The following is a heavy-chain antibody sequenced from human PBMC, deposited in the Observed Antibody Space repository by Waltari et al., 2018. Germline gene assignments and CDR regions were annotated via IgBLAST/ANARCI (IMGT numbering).Heavy chain of an antibody. CDR2: LPVGTKA. D-gene: IGHD6-19*01. J-gene: IGHJ3*01. CDR3: ARHVSGPTRAAFDV. Sequence: EVQLVESGGGLIQPGGSLRLSCVGSGFTVNSNYMSWVRQVPGKGGEWCSNLPVGTKANYAEDVRGRFTISRDNSKDTLYLQMNSLRVEDTAVYFCARHVSGPTRAAFDVWGQGTMVTVSP. CDR1: GFTVNSNY. V-gene: IGHV3-53*01.